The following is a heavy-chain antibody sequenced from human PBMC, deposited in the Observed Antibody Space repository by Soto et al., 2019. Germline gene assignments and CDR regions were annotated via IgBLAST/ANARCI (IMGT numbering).Heavy chain of an antibody. V-gene: IGHV3-23*01. CDR1: GFTFNKYA. CDR2: ISGSGAST. D-gene: IGHD3-16*01. CDR3: AKTSGVITVINSFDP. Sequence: PGGSLRLSCVASGFTFNKYALAWVRQAPGKGLEWVSAISGSGASTYDADSVKGRFTISRDNSNNTLYLQMNSLRAEDTAVYYCAKTSGVITVINSFDPWGQGTPVTVYS. J-gene: IGHJ5*02.